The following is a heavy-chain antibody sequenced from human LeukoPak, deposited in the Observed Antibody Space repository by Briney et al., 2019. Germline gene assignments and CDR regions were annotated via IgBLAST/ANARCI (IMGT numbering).Heavy chain of an antibody. CDR2: IYYSGST. V-gene: IGHV4-39*01. J-gene: IGHJ4*02. Sequence: TASETLSLTCTVSGGSMSSSSYYWGWIRQPPGKGLEWIGSIYYSGSTYYNPSLKSRVTISVDTSKNQFSLKLSSVTAADTAVYYCAGVPPGGYYLDWGQGTLVTVSS. D-gene: IGHD3-22*01. CDR1: GGSMSSSSYY. CDR3: AGVPPGGYYLD.